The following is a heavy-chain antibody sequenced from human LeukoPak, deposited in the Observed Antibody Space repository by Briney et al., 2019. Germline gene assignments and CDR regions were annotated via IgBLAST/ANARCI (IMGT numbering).Heavy chain of an antibody. V-gene: IGHV3-11*04. CDR3: ARSILPAANAIDY. Sequence: PGGSLRLSCAASGVSFSDYYLNWIRQAPGKGLEWISYMSSSGSTISYADSVTGRFTVFRDNAKNSLYLQMDGLIAEDTAVYYCARSILPAANAIDYWGQGTLLTVSS. J-gene: IGHJ4*02. CDR2: MSSSGSTI. D-gene: IGHD2-2*01. CDR1: GVSFSDYY.